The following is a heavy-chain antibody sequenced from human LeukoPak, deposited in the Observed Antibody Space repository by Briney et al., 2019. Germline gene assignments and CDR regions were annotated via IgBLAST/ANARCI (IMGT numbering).Heavy chain of an antibody. D-gene: IGHD3-22*01. CDR1: GFSLSTSGMC. CDR3: ARMIHYYDSSGYDY. CDR2: IDWDDDK. V-gene: IGHV2-70*20. Sequence: SGPALVKPTQTLTLTCTFSGFSLSTSGMCVSWVRQPPGKALEWLALIDWDDDKYYSTSLKTRLTISKDTSKNQVVLTITNMDPVDTATYYCARMIHYYDSSGYDYWGQGTLVTVSS. J-gene: IGHJ4*02.